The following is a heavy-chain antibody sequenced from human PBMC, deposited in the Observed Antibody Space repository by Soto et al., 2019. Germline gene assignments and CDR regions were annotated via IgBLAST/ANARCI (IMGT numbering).Heavy chain of an antibody. CDR2: ISYDGSNK. Sequence: GESLKISCAASGFTFSSYAMSWVRQAPGKGLEWVAVISYDGSNKYYADSVKGRFTISRDNSKNTLYLQMNSLRAEDTAVYYCASGANDFWSGYYFDYWGQGTLVTVSS. CDR1: GFTFSSYA. V-gene: IGHV3-30-3*01. J-gene: IGHJ4*02. D-gene: IGHD3-3*01. CDR3: ASGANDFWSGYYFDY.